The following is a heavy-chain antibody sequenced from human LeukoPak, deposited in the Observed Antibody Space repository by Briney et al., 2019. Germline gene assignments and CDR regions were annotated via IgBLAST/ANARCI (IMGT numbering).Heavy chain of an antibody. Sequence: ASVKVSCKASGYTFTTYAMNWVRQAPGQGLEWMGWINTDTGNPTYAQGFTGRFVFSLDTSVSTAYLQISSLKAEDTAVYYCARGYCSGGSCHTLDYWGQGTLVTVSS. D-gene: IGHD2-15*01. J-gene: IGHJ4*02. V-gene: IGHV7-4-1*02. CDR1: GYTFTTYA. CDR2: INTDTGNP. CDR3: ARGYCSGGSCHTLDY.